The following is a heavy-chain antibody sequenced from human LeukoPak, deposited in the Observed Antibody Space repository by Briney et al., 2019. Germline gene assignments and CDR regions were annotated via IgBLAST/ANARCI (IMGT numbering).Heavy chain of an antibody. CDR3: ERERYYYDSSGYFDY. CDR1: GGSLSSYY. Sequence: SDTLSLTRTVWGGSLSSYYWSWIRQPPGKGLEWVGYIYYSGSTNYNPSLESRVTISVDTSKNQFSLKLSSVTAADTAVYYCERERYYYDSSGYFDYWGQGTLVTVSS. V-gene: IGHV4-59*01. D-gene: IGHD3-22*01. CDR2: IYYSGST. J-gene: IGHJ4*02.